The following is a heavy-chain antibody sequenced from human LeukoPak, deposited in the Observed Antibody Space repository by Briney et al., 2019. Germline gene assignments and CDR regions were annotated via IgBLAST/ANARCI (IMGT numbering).Heavy chain of an antibody. V-gene: IGHV3-23*01. Sequence: GGSLRLTCAASGFTFSSYAMSWVRQAPGKGLEWVSAISGSGGSTYYADSVKGRFTISRDNSKNTLYLQMNSLRAEDTAVYYCAKEITAGYYDSSGGFDYWGQGTLVTVSS. CDR1: GFTFSSYA. J-gene: IGHJ4*02. CDR2: ISGSGGST. CDR3: AKEITAGYYDSSGGFDY. D-gene: IGHD3-22*01.